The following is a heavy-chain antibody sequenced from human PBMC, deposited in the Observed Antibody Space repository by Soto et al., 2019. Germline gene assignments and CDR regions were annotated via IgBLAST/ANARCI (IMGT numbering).Heavy chain of an antibody. D-gene: IGHD4-17*01. CDR3: AHPRGYGVFDAYDF. J-gene: IGHJ3*01. CDR1: GFTFSTYA. CDR2: ISGSGSDT. Sequence: PGGSLRLSCAASGFTFSTYAMIWVRQAPGKGLEWVSAISGSGSDTYHAESVKGRFTISRDNSISMLYLQMNSLRTDDTAVYYCAHPRGYGVFDAYDFWGQGAMVTVSS. V-gene: IGHV3-23*01.